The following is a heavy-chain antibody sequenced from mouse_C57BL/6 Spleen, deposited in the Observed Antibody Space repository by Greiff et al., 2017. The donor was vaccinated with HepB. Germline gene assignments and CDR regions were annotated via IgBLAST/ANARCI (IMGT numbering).Heavy chain of an antibody. CDR1: GFTFSSYA. V-gene: IGHV5-4*01. D-gene: IGHD2-3*01. Sequence: EVQLVESGGGLVKPGGSLKLSCAASGFTFSSYAMSWVRQTPEKRLEWVATISDGGSYTYYPDNVKGRFTISRDNAKNNLYLQMSHLKSEDTAMYYCALDGYYAWFAYWGQGTLVTVSA. CDR3: ALDGYYAWFAY. CDR2: ISDGGSYT. J-gene: IGHJ3*01.